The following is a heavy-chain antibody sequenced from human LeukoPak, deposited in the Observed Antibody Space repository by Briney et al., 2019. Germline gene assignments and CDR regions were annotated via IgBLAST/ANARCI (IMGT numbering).Heavy chain of an antibody. CDR1: GFTFSCYS. J-gene: IGHJ4*02. CDR3: ARVRLNAYDY. Sequence: GGPLRFSCAASGFTFSCYSMKWLRQAPGKGVEGVSSIHSSSSNIYYADSVRGRFTISRDNAINAADLQMNSLKAEDTAVYYCARVRLNAYDYWGQGTLVTVSS. D-gene: IGHD3-16*01. V-gene: IGHV3-21*01. CDR2: IHSSSSNI.